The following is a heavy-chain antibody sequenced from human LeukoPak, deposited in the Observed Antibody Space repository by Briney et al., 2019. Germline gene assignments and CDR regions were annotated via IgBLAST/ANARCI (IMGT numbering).Heavy chain of an antibody. J-gene: IGHJ4*02. Sequence: PSETLSLTCTVSGGSISSSSYYWGWIRQPPGKGLEWIGSFYYSGSTYYNPSLKSRVTISVDKSKNQFSLKLSSVTVADTAVYYCTALVGSSSFISFDYWGQGTLVTVSS. V-gene: IGHV4-39*01. CDR2: FYYSGST. CDR3: TALVGSSSFISFDY. CDR1: GGSISSSSYY. D-gene: IGHD6-6*01.